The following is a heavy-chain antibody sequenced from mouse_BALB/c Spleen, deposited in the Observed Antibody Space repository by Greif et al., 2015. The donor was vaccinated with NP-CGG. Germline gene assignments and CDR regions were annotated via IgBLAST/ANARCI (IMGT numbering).Heavy chain of an antibody. CDR2: IDPANGNT. V-gene: IGHV14-3*02. CDR1: GFNIKDTY. CDR3: ARYYYGSSYFDY. D-gene: IGHD1-1*01. Sequence: DVKLQESGAELVKPGASVKLSCTASGFNIKDTYMHWVKQSPEQGLEWIGRIDPANGNTKYDPKFQGKATITADTSSNTAYLQLSSLTSEDTAVYYCARYYYGSSYFDYWGQGTTLTVSS. J-gene: IGHJ2*01.